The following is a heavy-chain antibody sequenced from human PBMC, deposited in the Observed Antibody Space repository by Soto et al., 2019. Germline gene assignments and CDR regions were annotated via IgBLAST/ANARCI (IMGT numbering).Heavy chain of an antibody. D-gene: IGHD5-18*01. CDR1: GFTFSSYA. CDR2: ISGSGGTT. V-gene: IGHV3-23*01. Sequence: EVQLLESGGGLVQPEGSLRLSCATSGFTFSSYAMSWVRQAPGKGLEWVSSISGSGGTTYYADSVMARFTMSRDNSKNTLYLQMNSLRDEDTAVYYCANGLAMAYMDVWGKGTTVTVSS. J-gene: IGHJ6*03. CDR3: ANGLAMAYMDV.